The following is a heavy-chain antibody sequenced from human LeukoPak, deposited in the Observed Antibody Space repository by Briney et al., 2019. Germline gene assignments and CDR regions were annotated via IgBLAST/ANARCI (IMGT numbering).Heavy chain of an antibody. CDR3: EGFYGGSVFDI. D-gene: IGHD3-16*01. V-gene: IGHV3-74*01. CDR1: GFTFSAYW. Sequence: GGSLRLSCAASGFTFSAYWMHWVRQAPGKGLVWVSRINSDGFSITYADSVKGRFTISRDNAKNTLYLHMNSLRGEDTAVYYCEGFYGGSVFDIGAQGTMVTVSP. J-gene: IGHJ3*02. CDR2: INSDGFSI.